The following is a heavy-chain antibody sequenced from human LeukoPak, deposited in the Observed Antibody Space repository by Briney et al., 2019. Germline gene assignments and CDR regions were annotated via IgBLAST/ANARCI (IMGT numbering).Heavy chain of an antibody. J-gene: IGHJ6*02. CDR2: TYYRSKWYN. V-gene: IGHV6-1*01. Sequence: SQTLSLTCAISGDSVSSNSASWNWIRQSPSRGLEWLGRTYYRSKWYNAYAVSVKSRISINPDTSKNQFSLHLNPVTPEDTAIYYCARDYYYGMDVWGQGTTVTVSS. CDR3: ARDYYYGMDV. CDR1: GDSVSSNSAS.